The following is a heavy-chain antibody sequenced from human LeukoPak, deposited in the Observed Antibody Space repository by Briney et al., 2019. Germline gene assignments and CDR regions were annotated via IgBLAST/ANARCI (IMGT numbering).Heavy chain of an antibody. CDR1: GFTFTTHW. Sequence: GESLMISCKTSGFTFTTHWIARVRPMPAEGLELMGIIFPAVSDTNYSPSFQGKVPISADKSISTAYLQWSSLKASDTAMCYCARRGDGYNLNFDYWGQGTLVTVSS. V-gene: IGHV5-51*01. CDR2: IFPAVSDT. J-gene: IGHJ4*02. CDR3: ARRGDGYNLNFDY. D-gene: IGHD5-24*01.